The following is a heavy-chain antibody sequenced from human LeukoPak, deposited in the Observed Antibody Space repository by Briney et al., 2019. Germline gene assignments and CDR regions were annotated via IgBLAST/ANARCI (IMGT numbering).Heavy chain of an antibody. CDR3: AREGSYCSGGSCYSGFDP. V-gene: IGHV4-59*01. Sequence: PSETLSLTCTVPGGSLSRYYWSWIRQPPGKGLEWIGYIYHSGSTNYNPSLKSRVTISVDTSKNQFSLKLSSVTAADTAVYYCAREGSYCSGGSCYSGFDPWGQGTLVTVSS. CDR1: GGSLSRYY. J-gene: IGHJ5*02. D-gene: IGHD2-15*01. CDR2: IYHSGST.